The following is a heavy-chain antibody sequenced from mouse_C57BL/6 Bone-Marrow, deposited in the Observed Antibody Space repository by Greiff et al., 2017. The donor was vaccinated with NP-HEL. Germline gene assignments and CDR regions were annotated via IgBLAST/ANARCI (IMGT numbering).Heavy chain of an antibody. V-gene: IGHV1-69*01. CDR2: IDPSDSST. D-gene: IGHD1-1*01. CDR3: ARENYYGSSYGYFDV. CDR1: GYTFTSYW. Sequence: QVQLQQPGAELVMPGASVKLSCKASGYTFTSYWMHWVKQRPGQGLEWIGEIDPSDSSTNYNQKFKGKSTLTVAKSSSTAYMQLSSLTSEDSAVYYCARENYYGSSYGYFDVWGTGTTVTVSS. J-gene: IGHJ1*03.